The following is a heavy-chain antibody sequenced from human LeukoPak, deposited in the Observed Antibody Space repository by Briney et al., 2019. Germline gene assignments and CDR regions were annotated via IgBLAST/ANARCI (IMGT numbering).Heavy chain of an antibody. D-gene: IGHD1-20*01. CDR1: GYTFTSYG. CDR3: ARDDWGITGYYYGMDV. CDR2: ISVYNGVT. V-gene: IGHV1-18*04. J-gene: IGHJ6*04. Sequence: ASVEVSCKASGYTFTSYGISWVRQAPGQGLEWMGWISVYNGVTKYEQRFQGRVTLTTDTSTTTAYMELRSLISDDTAVYFCARDDWGITGYYYGMDVWGKGTTVTVSS.